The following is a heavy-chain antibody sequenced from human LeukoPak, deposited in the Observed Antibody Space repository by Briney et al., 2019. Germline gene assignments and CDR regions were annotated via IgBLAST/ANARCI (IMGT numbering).Heavy chain of an antibody. D-gene: IGHD3-9*01. J-gene: IGHJ4*02. CDR1: GDSISSTSYY. V-gene: IGHV4-39*07. CDR2: IYYTGST. CDR3: ARTPQGDNYFDS. Sequence: SETLSLTCTVSGDSISSTSYYWGWIRQPPGKGLEWIGNIYYTGSTYYNPSLKSRVTISVDTSNNQLSLMMTSVTAADTAVFYCARTPQGDNYFDSWGQGHLVTVSS.